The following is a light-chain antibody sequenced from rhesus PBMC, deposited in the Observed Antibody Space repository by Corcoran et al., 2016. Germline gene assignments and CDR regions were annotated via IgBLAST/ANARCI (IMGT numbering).Light chain of an antibody. CDR2: AAS. V-gene: IGKV1S12*01. J-gene: IGKJ2*01. CDR3: QHYYDNPYT. CDR1: QNIYSN. Sequence: DIQMTQSPSALSASVGDRVTISCRASQNIYSNLAWYQQKPGKAPKFLMYAASSLQTGIPSWFSGTGTETDFTLTISSLQPEDSATYYCQHYYDNPYTFGQGTKVEIK.